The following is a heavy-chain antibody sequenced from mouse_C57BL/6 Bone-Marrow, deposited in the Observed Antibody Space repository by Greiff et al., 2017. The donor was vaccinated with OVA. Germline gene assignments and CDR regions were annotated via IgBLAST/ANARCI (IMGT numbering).Heavy chain of an antibody. J-gene: IGHJ2*01. CDR1: GYSITSGYY. V-gene: IGHV3-6*01. CDR3: AARYYRGLD. CDR2: ISYDGSN. D-gene: IGHD2-14*01. Sequence: EVQLQESGPGLVKPSQSLSLTCSVTGYSITSGYYWNWIRQFPGNKLEWMGYISYDGSNNYNPSLKNRISITRDTSKNQFFLKLNSVTTEDTATYYCAARYYRGLDWGQGTTLTVSS.